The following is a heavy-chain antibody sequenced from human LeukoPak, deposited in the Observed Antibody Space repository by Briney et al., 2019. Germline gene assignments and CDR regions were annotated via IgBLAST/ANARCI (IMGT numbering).Heavy chain of an antibody. CDR3: ARDRGGVWISFDY. J-gene: IGHJ4*02. CDR2: IYNSGNT. CDR1: GGSISSSY. V-gene: IGHV4-59*01. Sequence: SETLSLTCTVSGGSISSSYWSWIRQPPGRGLEWIGYIYNSGNTNYNPSLKSRVTISVDTSKNQFSLRAGSVTVADTAVYYCARDRGGVWISFDYWGQGTLVTVSS. D-gene: IGHD3-16*01.